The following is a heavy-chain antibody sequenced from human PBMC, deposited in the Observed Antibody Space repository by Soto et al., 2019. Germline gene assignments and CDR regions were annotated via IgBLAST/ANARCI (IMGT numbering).Heavy chain of an antibody. D-gene: IGHD4-17*01. CDR1: GSSIRSYY. J-gene: IGHJ3*02. V-gene: IGHV4-59*01. CDR2: IYYSGRN. Sequence: SETLSLTCTVSGSSIRSYYWSWIRQPLGKGLEWIGYIYYSGRNSYSPSLQSRVTMSVDTSKKQVSLKLKSVTAADAAVYYCAMMFYGDYNSPNAFDIWGQGRLVTVSS. CDR3: AMMFYGDYNSPNAFDI.